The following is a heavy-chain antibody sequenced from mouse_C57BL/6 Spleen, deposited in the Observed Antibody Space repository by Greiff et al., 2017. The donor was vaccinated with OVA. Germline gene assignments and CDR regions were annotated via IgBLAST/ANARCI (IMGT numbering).Heavy chain of an antibody. CDR2: IDPSDSYT. V-gene: IGHV1-69*01. J-gene: IGHJ2*01. CDR3: ARYYYGSSYVYYFDY. CDR1: GYTFTSYW. Sequence: VKLQQPGAELVMPGASVKLSCKASGYTFTSYWMHWVKQRPGQGLEWIGEIDPSDSYTNYNQKFKGKSTLTVDKSSSTAYMQLSSLTSEDAAVYYCARYYYGSSYVYYFDYWGQGTTLTVSS. D-gene: IGHD1-1*01.